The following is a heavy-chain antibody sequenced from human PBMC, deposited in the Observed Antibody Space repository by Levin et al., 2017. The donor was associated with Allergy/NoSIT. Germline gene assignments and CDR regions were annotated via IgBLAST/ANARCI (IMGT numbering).Heavy chain of an antibody. CDR3: ARGDPYYYGSGSSPPDY. CDR1: GGSFSGYY. CDR2: INHSGST. D-gene: IGHD3-10*01. V-gene: IGHV4-34*01. J-gene: IGHJ4*02. Sequence: PSETLSLTCAVYGGSFSGYYWSWIRQPPGKGLEWIGEINHSGSTNYNPSLKSRVTISVDTSKNQFSLKLSSVTAADTAVYYCARGDPYYYGSGSSPPDYWGQGTLVTVSS.